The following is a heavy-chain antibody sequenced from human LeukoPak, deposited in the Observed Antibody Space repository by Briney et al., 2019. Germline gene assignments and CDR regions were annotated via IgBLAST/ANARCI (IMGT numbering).Heavy chain of an antibody. V-gene: IGHV3-23*01. CDR2: ISGSGRTT. J-gene: IGHJ4*02. CDR1: GFTFSNYA. D-gene: IGHD6-19*01. Sequence: GVSLRLSCTTSGFTFSNYAMNWVRQAPGKGLEWVSNISGSGRTTCYADSVKGRFTISRDNSKNTLYLQMNSLRAEDTAVYYCARSHSSGWYMDYWGQGTLVTVSS. CDR3: ARSHSSGWYMDY.